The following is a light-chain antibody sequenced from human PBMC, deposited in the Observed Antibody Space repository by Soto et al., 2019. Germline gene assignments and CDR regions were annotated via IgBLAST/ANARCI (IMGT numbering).Light chain of an antibody. J-gene: IGKJ2*01. CDR1: QSVLYSSNNKNY. CDR2: WAS. V-gene: IGKV4-1*01. Sequence: DIVMTQSPDSLAVSLGERATINCKSSQSVLYSSNNKNYLAWYQQKPGQPPKLLIYWASTRESGVPDRFSGSGSGTDFTLTISSLQAEDVAVYYCQQYSTPYTFGQGTKLEIK. CDR3: QQYSTPYT.